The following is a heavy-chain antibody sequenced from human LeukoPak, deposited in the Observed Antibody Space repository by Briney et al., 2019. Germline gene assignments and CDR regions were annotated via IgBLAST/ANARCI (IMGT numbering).Heavy chain of an antibody. Sequence: SVKVSCKASGGTFSSYAISWVRQAPGQGLEWMGGIIPIFGTANYAQKFQGRATITADKSTSTAYMELSSLRSEDTAVYYCARIIPGRPLGRAFYENGFDYWGQGTLVTVSS. CDR2: IIPIFGTA. D-gene: IGHD3-3*01. CDR3: ARIIPGRPLGRAFYENGFDY. J-gene: IGHJ4*02. V-gene: IGHV1-69*06. CDR1: GGTFSSYA.